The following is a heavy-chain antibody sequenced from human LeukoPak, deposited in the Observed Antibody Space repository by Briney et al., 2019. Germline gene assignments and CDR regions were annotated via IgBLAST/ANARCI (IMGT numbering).Heavy chain of an antibody. J-gene: IGHJ4*02. CDR2: ISSSSSYM. CDR1: GFTFSSYS. V-gene: IGHV3-21*01. Sequence: GGSLRLSCAASGFTFSSYSMNWVRQAPGKGLEWVSSISSSSSYMYYADSVKGRFTISRDNAKNSLYLQMNSLRAEDTAVYYCARGGWDDILTGYEGYYFDYWGQGTLVTVSS. CDR3: ARGGWDDILTGYEGYYFDY. D-gene: IGHD3-9*01.